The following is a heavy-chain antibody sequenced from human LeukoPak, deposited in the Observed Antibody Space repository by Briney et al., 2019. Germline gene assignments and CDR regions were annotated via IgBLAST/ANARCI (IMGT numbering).Heavy chain of an antibody. Sequence: ASVKVSCKASGYTFTSYDINWVRQATGQGLEWMGWMNPNSGNTGYAQKFQGRVTITRNTSISTAYMELSSLRSEDTAVYYCARVPYCSGGSCYYYFDYWGQGTLVTASS. CDR1: GYTFTSYD. D-gene: IGHD2-15*01. V-gene: IGHV1-8*01. J-gene: IGHJ4*02. CDR3: ARVPYCSGGSCYYYFDY. CDR2: MNPNSGNT.